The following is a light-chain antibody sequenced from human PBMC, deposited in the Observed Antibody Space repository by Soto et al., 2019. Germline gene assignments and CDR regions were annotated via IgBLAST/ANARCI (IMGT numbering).Light chain of an antibody. CDR1: QGISNY. CDR2: AAS. CDR3: QKYNSAPRT. J-gene: IGKJ1*01. Sequence: DIQMTQSPSSLSASVGDRVTITCRASQGISNYLAWYHQKPGKVPKLLIYAASTLQSGVPSRFSSSGSGTDFTLIISSLQREDVATYFCQKYNSAPRTFVPGTKGEMK. V-gene: IGKV1-27*01.